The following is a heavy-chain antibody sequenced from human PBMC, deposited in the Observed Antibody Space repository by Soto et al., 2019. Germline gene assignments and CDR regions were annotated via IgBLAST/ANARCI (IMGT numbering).Heavy chain of an antibody. Sequence: QVLLQESGPRLMKPSQTLSLTCTVSGLTISSASYYWSWIRQHPGKGLEWVGNIYYNGSTYYSPSLKSQVTVWVDTSNNQFSLRLTSVTSADTAVYYCARYRTSGSWSKFDYWGQGTLVAVSS. D-gene: IGHD6-13*01. J-gene: IGHJ4*02. V-gene: IGHV4-31*01. CDR3: ARYRTSGSWSKFDY. CDR1: GLTISSASYY. CDR2: IYYNGST.